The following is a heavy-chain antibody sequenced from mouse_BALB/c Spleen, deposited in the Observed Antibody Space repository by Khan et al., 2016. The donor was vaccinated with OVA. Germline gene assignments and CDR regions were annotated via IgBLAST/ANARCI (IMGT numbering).Heavy chain of an antibody. D-gene: IGHD2-14*01. J-gene: IGHJ4*01. V-gene: IGHV9-3-1*01. CDR1: GYTFTNHG. Sequence: QIQLVQSGPELKKPGETVKISCKASGYTFTNHGMNWVRQAPGKGLKWMGRINTSTGEPTYADDFRGRFAFSLETSASTAYLQINKFKDEDTATYFCARVGYSGTMDYWGQGTSVTVSS. CDR2: INTSTGEP. CDR3: ARVGYSGTMDY.